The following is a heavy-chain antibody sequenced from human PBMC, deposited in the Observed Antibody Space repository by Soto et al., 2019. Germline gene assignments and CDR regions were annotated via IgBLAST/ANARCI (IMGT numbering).Heavy chain of an antibody. V-gene: IGHV2-5*02. CDR2: IYWDDDK. Sequence: QITLKESGPTLVKPTQTLTLTCTFSGFSLSTSGVGVGWIRQPPRKALEWLALIYWDDDKRYIPSLKSSLTITKYTSKDQVFLTTTNMDPVDTATYYCAHSWYCSGGSCYYTYYFDYWGQGTLVTVSS. CDR3: AHSWYCSGGSCYYTYYFDY. CDR1: GFSLSTSGVG. D-gene: IGHD2-15*01. J-gene: IGHJ4*02.